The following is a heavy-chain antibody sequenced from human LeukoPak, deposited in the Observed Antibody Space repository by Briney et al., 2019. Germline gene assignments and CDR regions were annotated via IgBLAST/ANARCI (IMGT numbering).Heavy chain of an antibody. V-gene: IGHV3-7*03. CDR1: ALIFSSYC. Sequence: PGGSLRLPCTLSALIFSSYCMSGVRRAPGNGRVGVANIDQDGSEKYSVESMKGRITISRDTAKYSLYLQMNSLRAEDTAVDYCARDYYSYSRGSWAFDIWGQGTMVTVSS. CDR3: ARDYYSYSRGSWAFDI. J-gene: IGHJ3*02. CDR2: IDQDGSEK. D-gene: IGHD3-22*01.